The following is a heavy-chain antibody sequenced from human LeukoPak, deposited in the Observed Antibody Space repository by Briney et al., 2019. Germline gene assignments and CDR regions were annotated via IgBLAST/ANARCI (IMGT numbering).Heavy chain of an antibody. Sequence: SETLSLTCAVSGGSISSGGYSWSWIRQPPGKGLEWIGYIYHSGSTYYNPSLKSRVTISVDRSKNQFSLKLSSVTVADTAVYYCARAGYCSGGSCYDWGQGTLVTVSS. CDR1: GGSISSGGYS. CDR3: ARAGYCSGGSCYD. CDR2: IYHSGST. V-gene: IGHV4-30-2*01. D-gene: IGHD2-15*01. J-gene: IGHJ4*02.